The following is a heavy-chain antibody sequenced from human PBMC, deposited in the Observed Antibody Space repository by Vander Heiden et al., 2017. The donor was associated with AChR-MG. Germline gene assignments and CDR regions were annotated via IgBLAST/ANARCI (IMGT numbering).Heavy chain of an antibody. D-gene: IGHD6-13*01. CDR2: ISWDGGST. Sequence: EVQLVESGGVVVQPGGSLRLSCAASGFPFDDYTMHWVRQAPGKGLEWVSLISWDGGSTYYADSVKGRFTISRDNSKNSLYLQMNSLRTEDTALYYCAKDKVAAAGGAYFDYWGQGTLVTVSS. CDR1: GFPFDDYT. J-gene: IGHJ4*02. CDR3: AKDKVAAAGGAYFDY. V-gene: IGHV3-43*01.